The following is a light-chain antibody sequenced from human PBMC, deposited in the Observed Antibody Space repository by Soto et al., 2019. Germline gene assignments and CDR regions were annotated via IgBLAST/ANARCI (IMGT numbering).Light chain of an antibody. CDR3: QHCGSSPLVT. CDR2: GAS. V-gene: IGKV3-20*01. J-gene: IGKJ5*01. Sequence: EIVLTQSPGTLSLSPGERATLSCRASQSVSSSYLAWYQQKPGQAPRLLIYGASSTATGIPDRFSGSGSGTHYTLTISKLEPEDFAVYYCQHCGSSPLVTLGQGTRLEIK. CDR1: QSVSSSY.